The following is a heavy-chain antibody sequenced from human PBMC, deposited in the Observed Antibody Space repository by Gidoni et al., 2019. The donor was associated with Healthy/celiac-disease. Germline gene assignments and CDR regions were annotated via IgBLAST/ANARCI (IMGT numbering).Heavy chain of an antibody. Sequence: QVQLQESGPGLVKLSETLSLTCTVPGCSVSSGSYYLSWLRQPPGKGLEWIGYIYYRGSTNYNPSLKSRVTISVDTSKNQFSLKLSSVAAADTDVYYCARDGRPTGYFDYWGQGTLVTVSS. D-gene: IGHD2-8*02. CDR2: IYYRGST. CDR1: GCSVSSGSYY. V-gene: IGHV4-61*01. CDR3: ARDGRPTGYFDY. J-gene: IGHJ4*02.